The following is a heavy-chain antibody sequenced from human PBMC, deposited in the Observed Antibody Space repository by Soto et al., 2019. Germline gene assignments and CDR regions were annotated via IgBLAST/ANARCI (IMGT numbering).Heavy chain of an antibody. D-gene: IGHD4-17*01. CDR3: ARDAYGVYSYYGMDV. CDR2: IIPIFGTA. V-gene: IGHV1-69*06. Sequence: QVQLVQSGAEVKKPGSSVKVSCKAAGGTFRSYAFSWVRQAPGQGLEWMGGIIPIFGTANYAQKFQGRVKITADKSTSKGYMELSGLTSEDTAVYYCARDAYGVYSYYGMDVWGQGTTVTVSS. J-gene: IGHJ6*02. CDR1: GGTFRSYA.